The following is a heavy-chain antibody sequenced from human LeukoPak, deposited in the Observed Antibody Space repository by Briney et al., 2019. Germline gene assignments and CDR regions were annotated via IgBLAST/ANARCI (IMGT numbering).Heavy chain of an antibody. CDR2: NSGSGGST. Sequence: GGSLRLSCAASGFTFSSYAMSWVRQAPGKGLEWVSANSGSGGSTYYADSVKGRFTISRDNSKNTLYLQMNSLRAEDTAVYYCAKFHAVTIGPVAIDYWGQGTLVTVSS. D-gene: IGHD4-17*01. CDR1: GFTFSSYA. V-gene: IGHV3-23*01. CDR3: AKFHAVTIGPVAIDY. J-gene: IGHJ4*02.